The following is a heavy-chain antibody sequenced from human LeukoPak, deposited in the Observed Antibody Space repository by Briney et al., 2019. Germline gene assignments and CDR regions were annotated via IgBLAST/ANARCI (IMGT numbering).Heavy chain of an antibody. CDR3: ARADGSEYYMDV. V-gene: IGHV3-21*01. J-gene: IGHJ6*03. CDR1: GFTFSSYN. CDR2: IRSRGTYT. D-gene: IGHD3-10*01. Sequence: GGSLRLSCAASGFTFSSYNINWVRQAPGKGLEWFALIRSRGTYTQYADSVKGRCTISRDNAENSLYLQMNSLRAEDTAVYYCARADGSEYYMDVWGKGTTVTVSS.